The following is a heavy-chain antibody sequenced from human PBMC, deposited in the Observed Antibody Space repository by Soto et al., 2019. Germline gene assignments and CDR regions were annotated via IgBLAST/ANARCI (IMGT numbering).Heavy chain of an antibody. Sequence: ASVKVSCKVSGYTLTELSMHGVLQAPVKGLDWMGGFDPEDGETIYAQKFQGRVTMTEDTSTDTAYMELSSLRSEDTAVYYCAPIAAAGYFDYWGQGTLVTVSS. CDR2: FDPEDGET. J-gene: IGHJ4*02. D-gene: IGHD6-13*01. V-gene: IGHV1-24*01. CDR1: GYTLTELS. CDR3: APIAAAGYFDY.